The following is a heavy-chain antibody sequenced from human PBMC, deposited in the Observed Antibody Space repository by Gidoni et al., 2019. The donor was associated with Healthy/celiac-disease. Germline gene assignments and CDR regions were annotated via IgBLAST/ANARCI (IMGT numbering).Heavy chain of an antibody. D-gene: IGHD1-26*01. CDR3: ARDLWSQWELPSFDY. J-gene: IGHJ4*02. CDR2: RKQDGSEK. Sequence: EVQLVESGGGLVQPGGSLRLSCSASGFNFSSYWMSWVRQAPGKGLEWVDNRKQDGSEKYYVDSVKGRFTISRDNAKNSLYLQMNSLRAEDTAVYYCARDLWSQWELPSFDYWGQGTLVTVSS. CDR1: GFNFSSYW. V-gene: IGHV3-7*01.